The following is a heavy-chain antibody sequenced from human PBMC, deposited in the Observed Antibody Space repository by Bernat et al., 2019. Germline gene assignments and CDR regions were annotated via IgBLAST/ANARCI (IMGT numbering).Heavy chain of an antibody. D-gene: IGHD3-3*01. V-gene: IGHV4-59*12. CDR1: GGSISSYY. CDR3: ARLVHYDFWSGYRFYYFDS. CDR2: IYYRGST. J-gene: IGHJ4*02. Sequence: GGSISSYYWSWIRQPPGQGLDWICYIYYRGSTNYNPSLKSRVPITVDPSKNQFSLKLSSVTAASPAMYYCARLVHYDFWSGYRFYYFDSWGQG.